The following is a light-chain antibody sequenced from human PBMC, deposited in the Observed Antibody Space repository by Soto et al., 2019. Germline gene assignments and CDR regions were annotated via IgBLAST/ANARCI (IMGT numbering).Light chain of an antibody. Sequence: QSVLTQPPSVSGAPGQRVTISCTGSSSNIGAGYDVHWYQQLPGTGPKLLIYGNSNRPSGVPDRFSGSKSGTSASLAITGLQAEDEADYYCQFYDSSLSALFGGGTKLTVL. CDR2: GNS. J-gene: IGLJ3*02. V-gene: IGLV1-40*01. CDR1: SSNIGAGYD. CDR3: QFYDSSLSAL.